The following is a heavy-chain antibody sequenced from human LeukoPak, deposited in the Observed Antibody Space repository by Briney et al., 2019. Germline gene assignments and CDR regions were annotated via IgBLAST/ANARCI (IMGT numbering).Heavy chain of an antibody. CDR3: ARGLAAAGTVLGY. V-gene: IGHV4-59*01. CDR1: GGSISSYY. D-gene: IGHD6-13*01. Sequence: SETLSLTCTVSGGSISSYYWSWIRQPPGKGLEWIGCIYYSGSTNYNPSLKSRVTISVDTSKNQFSLKLSSVTAADTAVYYCARGLAAAGTVLGYWGQGTLVTVSS. J-gene: IGHJ4*02. CDR2: IYYSGST.